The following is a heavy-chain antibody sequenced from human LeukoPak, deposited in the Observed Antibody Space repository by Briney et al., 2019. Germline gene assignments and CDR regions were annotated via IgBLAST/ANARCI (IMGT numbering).Heavy chain of an antibody. V-gene: IGHV5-51*01. CDR1: GYRFTSYW. J-gene: IGHJ4*02. CDR3: ARHGDGYNAELDY. Sequence: GESLKISCQGSGYRFTSYWIGWVRQMPGKGLEGMGIIYPGDSDTRYSPSFQGQVTISADKSISTAYLQWSSLKASDTAMYYCARHGDGYNAELDYWGQGTLVTVSS. CDR2: IYPGDSDT. D-gene: IGHD5-24*01.